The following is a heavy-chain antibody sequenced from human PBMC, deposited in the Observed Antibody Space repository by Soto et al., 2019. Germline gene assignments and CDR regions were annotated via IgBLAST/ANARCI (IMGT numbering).Heavy chain of an antibody. CDR2: IKSKTDGGTT. Sequence: DVQLVESGGGLVKPGASLGLSCAASGFSFSDAWMNWVSQAPGKGLEWVGRIKSKTDGGTTDYDAPVNGRFSISRDDSKNTLYLQMSSLKTDATAVYYCTRGRLSGHYTYYWGRGTLVNVSS. CDR1: GFSFSDAW. D-gene: IGHD5-12*01. J-gene: IGHJ4*02. V-gene: IGHV3-15*07. CDR3: TRGRLSGHYTYY.